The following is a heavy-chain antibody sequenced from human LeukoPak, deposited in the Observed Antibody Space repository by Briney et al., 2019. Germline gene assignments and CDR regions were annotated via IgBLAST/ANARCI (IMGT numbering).Heavy chain of an antibody. CDR2: IYSGGST. D-gene: IGHD3-10*01. CDR1: GFTVSSNY. J-gene: IGHJ6*03. V-gene: IGHV3-53*01. CDR3: AREYYYGSGKNYYYYMDV. Sequence: GGSLRLSCAASGFTVSSNYMIWVRQAPGKGLEWVAVIYSGGSTYYADSVKGRFTISRDNSKNTLYLQMNSLRAEDTAVYYCAREYYYGSGKNYYYYMDVWGKGTTVTISS.